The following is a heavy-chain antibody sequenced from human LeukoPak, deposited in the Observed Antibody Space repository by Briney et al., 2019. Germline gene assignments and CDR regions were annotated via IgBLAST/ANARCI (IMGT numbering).Heavy chain of an antibody. V-gene: IGHV3-7*01. Sequence: GGSLRLSCAASGFTFSSYWMSWVRQAPGKGLEWVAKIKQDGSEKYYVDSVKGRFTISRDNAKNSLYLQMNSLRAEDTAVYYCAVDDLWSGYPFMDVWGKGTTVTVSS. CDR1: GFTFSSYW. J-gene: IGHJ6*03. D-gene: IGHD3-3*01. CDR3: AVDDLWSGYPFMDV. CDR2: IKQDGSEK.